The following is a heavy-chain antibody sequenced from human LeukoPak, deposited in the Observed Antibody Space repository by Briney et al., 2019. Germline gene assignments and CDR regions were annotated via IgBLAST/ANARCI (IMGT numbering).Heavy chain of an antibody. D-gene: IGHD5-24*01. V-gene: IGHV1-46*01. J-gene: IGHJ4*02. CDR1: GYTFTSYY. CDR2: INPSGGST. CDR3: ARGQVDGYNSRYYFDY. Sequence: ASVKVSCKASGYTFTSYYMHWVRQAPGQGLEWMGIINPSGGSTSYAQKFQGRVTMTRDTSTSTVYMELSSLRSEDTAVYYCARGQVDGYNSRYYFDYWGQGTLVTVSS.